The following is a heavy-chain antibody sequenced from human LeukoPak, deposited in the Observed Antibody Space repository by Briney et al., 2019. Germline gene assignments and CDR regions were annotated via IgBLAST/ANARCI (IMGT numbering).Heavy chain of an antibody. J-gene: IGHJ4*02. D-gene: IGHD3-22*01. CDR2: IRHDGSYQ. V-gene: IGHV3-30*02. CDR1: GFTFSSYA. Sequence: GGSLRLSCAASGFTFSSYAMSWVRQAPGKGLEWVAFIRHDGSYQQYADSVKGRFTVSRDNSKDMVYLQMNSLRTEDTAVYYCAKNRDSSDYPRDFDFWGQGTLVTVSS. CDR3: AKNRDSSDYPRDFDF.